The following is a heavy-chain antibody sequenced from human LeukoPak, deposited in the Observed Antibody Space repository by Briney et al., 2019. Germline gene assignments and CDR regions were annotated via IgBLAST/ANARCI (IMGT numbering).Heavy chain of an antibody. Sequence: SETLSLTCTVSGGSISSFYWSWIRQPAGKGLEWIGRIYNSGSTNYNPSLKSRVTMSLDTSKNQVSLKLSSVTAADTAVYYCARDRGSGSEGFDPWGQGTLVIVSS. D-gene: IGHD3-10*01. CDR1: GGSISSFY. J-gene: IGHJ5*02. V-gene: IGHV4-4*07. CDR2: IYNSGST. CDR3: ARDRGSGSEGFDP.